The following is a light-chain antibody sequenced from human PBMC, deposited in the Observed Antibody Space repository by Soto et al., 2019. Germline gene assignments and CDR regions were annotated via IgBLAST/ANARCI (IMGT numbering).Light chain of an antibody. CDR2: RNN. CDR1: SSNIGTNY. CDR3: APWDDSLSGRVV. Sequence: QLVLTQPPSASGTPGQRVTISCSGSSSNIGTNYVYWYQQLPGTAPKLLIYRNNQRPSGVPDRFSGSKSGTSASLAISGLRSEDEADYYCAPWDDSLSGRVVFGGGTKLTVL. J-gene: IGLJ2*01. V-gene: IGLV1-47*01.